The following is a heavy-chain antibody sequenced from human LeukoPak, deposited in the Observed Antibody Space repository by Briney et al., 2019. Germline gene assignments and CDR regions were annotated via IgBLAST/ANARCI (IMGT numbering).Heavy chain of an antibody. J-gene: IGHJ2*01. CDR3: TRRAARWQFDL. Sequence: GRSLTLSCAVAGFNFDDYAMHWVRQAPGRGLEWVSGINWKTGNGIYADSVKGRFTISRDNAKNSLYLQMSSLRAEDTALYYCTRRAARWQFDLWGRGTLLTVSS. CDR1: GFNFDDYA. D-gene: IGHD5-24*01. V-gene: IGHV3-9*01. CDR2: INWKTGNG.